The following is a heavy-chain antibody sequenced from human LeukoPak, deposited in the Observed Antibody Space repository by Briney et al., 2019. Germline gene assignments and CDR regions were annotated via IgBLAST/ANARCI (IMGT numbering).Heavy chain of an antibody. Sequence: SGGSLRLSCAASGFTFNTYAMSWVRQAPGTGLEWIASISGSGSSTYHADSVRGRLIISRDNSQNTVYLQMNSLRVDDTAVYYCAKGRSEGSGTYYPSFDDWGQGTLVTVSS. D-gene: IGHD3-10*01. CDR3: AKGRSEGSGTYYPSFDD. CDR1: GFTFNTYA. CDR2: ISGSGSST. J-gene: IGHJ4*02. V-gene: IGHV3-23*01.